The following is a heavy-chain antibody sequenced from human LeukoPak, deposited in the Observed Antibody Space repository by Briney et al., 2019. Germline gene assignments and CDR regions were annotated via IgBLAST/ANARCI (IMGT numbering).Heavy chain of an antibody. CDR3: ARSAIISVTSSFNWFDP. CDR2: INPSGGST. Sequence: ASVKVSCKASGYTFTNYYMHWVRQAPGQGLEWMGIINPSGGSTSYAQKFQGRVAMTRDTSTSTVYMELSSLRSEDTAVYYCARSAIISVTSSFNWFDPWGQGTLVTVSS. CDR1: GYTFTNYY. V-gene: IGHV1-46*01. D-gene: IGHD2-15*01. J-gene: IGHJ5*02.